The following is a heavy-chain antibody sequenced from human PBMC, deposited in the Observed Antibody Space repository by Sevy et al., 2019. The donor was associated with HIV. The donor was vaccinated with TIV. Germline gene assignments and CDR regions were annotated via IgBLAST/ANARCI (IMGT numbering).Heavy chain of an antibody. D-gene: IGHD3-16*01. CDR2: ISYDGSNK. CDR3: ARGGGGDYYVDYGMDV. J-gene: IGHJ6*02. CDR1: GFTFSGYS. V-gene: IGHV3-30-3*01. Sequence: GGSLRLSCAASGFTFSGYSMHWVRQAPGKGLEWVAVISYDGSNKYYVDSVKGRFTISRDNSKNTLYLQMNSLRAEDTAVYYCARGGGGDYYVDYGMDVWGQGTTVTVSS.